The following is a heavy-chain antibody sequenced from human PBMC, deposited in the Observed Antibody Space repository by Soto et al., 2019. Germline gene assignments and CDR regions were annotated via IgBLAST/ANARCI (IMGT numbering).Heavy chain of an antibody. V-gene: IGHV3-23*01. Sequence: GGSLRLSCAASGFTFSNYGMSWVRQAPGKGLEWVSSISNSGGSTYYADSVKGRFTISRDTSNNMLYLQINGLRAEDTAMYYCAKGGDYDLDFDSWGQGTPVTVSS. CDR2: ISNSGGST. CDR3: AKGGDYDLDFDS. D-gene: IGHD4-17*01. J-gene: IGHJ4*02. CDR1: GFTFSNYG.